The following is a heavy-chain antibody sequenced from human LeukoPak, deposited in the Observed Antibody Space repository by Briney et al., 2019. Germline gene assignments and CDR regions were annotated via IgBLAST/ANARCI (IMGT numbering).Heavy chain of an antibody. J-gene: IGHJ4*02. V-gene: IGHV4-59*01. CDR2: IYYSGST. CDR3: AREAGYYDSSGYYYSAFDY. D-gene: IGHD3-22*01. Sequence: SEILSLTCTVSGGSISSYYWSWIRQPPGKGLEWIGYIYYSGSTNYNPSLKSRVTISVDTSKDQFSLKLSSVTAADTAVYYCAREAGYYDSSGYYYSAFDYWGQGTLVTVSS. CDR1: GGSISSYY.